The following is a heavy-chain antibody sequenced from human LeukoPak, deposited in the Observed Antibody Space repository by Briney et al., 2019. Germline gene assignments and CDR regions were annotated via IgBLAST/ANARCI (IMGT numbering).Heavy chain of an antibody. J-gene: IGHJ4*02. CDR1: GFTFSSYS. Sequence: TGGSLRLSCAASGFTFSSYSMNWVRQAPGKGLEWVSSISSSSSYIYYADSVKGRFTISRDNAKNSLYLQMNSLRAEDTAVYYCARDRALGYCSSTSCSEVGYWGQGTLVTVSS. D-gene: IGHD2-2*01. CDR3: ARDRALGYCSSTSCSEVGY. CDR2: ISSSSSYI. V-gene: IGHV3-21*01.